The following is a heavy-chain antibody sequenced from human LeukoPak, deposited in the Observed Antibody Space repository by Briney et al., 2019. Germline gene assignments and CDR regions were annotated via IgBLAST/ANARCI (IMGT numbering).Heavy chain of an antibody. Sequence: GGSLRLSCAASGFTFSSYGMHWVRQAPGKGLEWVAVISYDGGNKYYADSVKGRFTISRDNSKNTLYLQMNSLRAEDTAVYYCARDPTFYYGSGSFWYFDYWGQGTLVTVSS. CDR2: ISYDGGNK. CDR1: GFTFSSYG. CDR3: ARDPTFYYGSGSFWYFDY. V-gene: IGHV3-30*19. J-gene: IGHJ4*02. D-gene: IGHD3-10*01.